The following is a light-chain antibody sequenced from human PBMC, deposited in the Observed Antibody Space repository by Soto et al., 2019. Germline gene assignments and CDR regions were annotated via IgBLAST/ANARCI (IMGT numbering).Light chain of an antibody. Sequence: QSVLTQPPSVSGAPGQTVSISCTGSSSNIGAHYDVHWYQHLPGTAPKLLIYGNINRPSGVPDRFSGSKSGTSAPLAITGLQDEDEADYYCQSYDSSLSAVVFGGGTKLTVL. CDR1: SSNIGAHYD. J-gene: IGLJ2*01. V-gene: IGLV1-40*01. CDR2: GNI. CDR3: QSYDSSLSAVV.